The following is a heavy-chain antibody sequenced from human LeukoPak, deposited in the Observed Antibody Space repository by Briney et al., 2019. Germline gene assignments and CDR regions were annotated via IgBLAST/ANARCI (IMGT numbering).Heavy chain of an antibody. Sequence: GGSLRLSCAASGFTFSSYAMHWVRQAPGKGLEYVSAISSNGGSTYYANSVKDRFTISRDNSKNTLYLQMNSLRAEDTAVYYCARDAGGYGMDVWGQGTTVTVSS. CDR2: ISSNGGST. J-gene: IGHJ6*02. CDR1: GFTFSSYA. CDR3: ARDAGGYGMDV. D-gene: IGHD2-8*02. V-gene: IGHV3-64*01.